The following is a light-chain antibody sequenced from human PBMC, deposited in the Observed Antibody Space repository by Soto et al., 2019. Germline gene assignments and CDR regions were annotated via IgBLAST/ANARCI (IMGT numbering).Light chain of an antibody. CDR1: QTLNSKY. CDR3: QQYGPSFSMYN. Sequence: EIVLTQSPGTLSLSPGERATLSCRTSQTLNSKYLAWYQQKPGQAPRLLIYGASTRATGIPDRFTVRGSGTDFTLTISRLEPEDSAVYYCQQYGPSFSMYNFGQGTKLVIK. V-gene: IGKV3-20*01. CDR2: GAS. J-gene: IGKJ2*01.